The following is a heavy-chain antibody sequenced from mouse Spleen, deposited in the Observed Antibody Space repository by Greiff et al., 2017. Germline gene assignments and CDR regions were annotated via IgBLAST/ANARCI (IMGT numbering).Heavy chain of an antibody. D-gene: IGHD1-1*01. CDR1: GFTFSDAW. CDR2: IRNKANNHAT. J-gene: IGHJ3*01. V-gene: IGHV6-6*01. Sequence: EVHLVESGGGLVQPGGSMKLSCAASGFTFSDAWMDWVRQSPEKGLEWVAEIRNKANNHATYYAESVKGRFTISRDDSKSSVYLQMNSLRAEDTGIYYCTRGGIGNYYGSSYEAWFAYWGQGTLVTVSA. CDR3: TRGGIGNYYGSSYEAWFAY.